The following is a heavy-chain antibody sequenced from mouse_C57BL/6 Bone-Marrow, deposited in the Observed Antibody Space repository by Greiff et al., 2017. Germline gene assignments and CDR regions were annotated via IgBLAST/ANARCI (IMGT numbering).Heavy chain of an antibody. D-gene: IGHD2-5*01. CDR3: ARWGSKRAMDY. CDR1: GYTFTDYY. Sequence: VQLQQSGPELVKPGASVKISCKASGYTFTDYYMNWVKQSHGKSLEWIGDINPNNGGTSYNQKFKGKATLTVDKSSSTAYMELRSLTSEDSAVYYCARWGSKRAMDYWGQGTSVTVSS. J-gene: IGHJ4*01. CDR2: INPNNGGT. V-gene: IGHV1-26*01.